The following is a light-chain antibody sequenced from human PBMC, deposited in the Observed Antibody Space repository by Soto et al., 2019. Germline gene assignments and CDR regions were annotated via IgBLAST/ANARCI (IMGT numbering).Light chain of an antibody. V-gene: IGKV3-15*01. CDR2: GAS. CDR3: QQSNNWPWT. J-gene: IGKJ1*01. CDR1: QSVSNN. Sequence: EKGMTQSPATLSVSPGERATLSFRASQSVSNNLAWYQQQPGQAPMLLIFGASTRATGVPARFSGSGSGTDFTLTINSLQSEDFAVYYCQQSNNWPWTFGQGTKVDI.